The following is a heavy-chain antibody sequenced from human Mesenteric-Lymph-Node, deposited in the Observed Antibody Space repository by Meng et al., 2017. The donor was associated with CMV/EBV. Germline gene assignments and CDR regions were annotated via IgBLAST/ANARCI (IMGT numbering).Heavy chain of an antibody. V-gene: IGHV3-20*03. CDR3: ARGLKGYCSGGSCYLDY. Sequence: FTFDDSGMGWVRQAPGKGLEWVSAINSNGGSTGYADSVKGRFTISRDNAENSLYLQMNSLRAEDTALYYCARGLKGYCSGGSCYLDYWGQGTLVTVSS. CDR2: INSNGGST. CDR1: FTFDDSG. D-gene: IGHD2-15*01. J-gene: IGHJ4*02.